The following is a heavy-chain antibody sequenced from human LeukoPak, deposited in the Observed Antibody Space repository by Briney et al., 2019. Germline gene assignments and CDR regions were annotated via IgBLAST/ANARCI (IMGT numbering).Heavy chain of an antibody. CDR2: IYFRGST. CDR3: ARLGYSSGNWFDP. CDR1: GGSISSSSYY. D-gene: IGHD6-19*01. V-gene: IGHV4-39*01. J-gene: IGHJ5*02. Sequence: SETLSLTCTVSGGSISSSSYYWGWIRQPPGKGLEWIGSIYFRGSTYYNPSLESRVTISVDTSKNQFSLKLSSVTAADTAVYYCARLGYSSGNWFDPWGQGTLVTVSS.